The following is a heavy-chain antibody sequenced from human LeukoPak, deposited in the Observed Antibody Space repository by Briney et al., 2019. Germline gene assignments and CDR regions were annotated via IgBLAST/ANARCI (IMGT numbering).Heavy chain of an antibody. CDR3: ARGRGGYSYEAYYYYYMDV. V-gene: IGHV1-69*05. Sequence: SVKVSCKASGGTFSSYAISWVRQAPGQGLEWMGGTIPIFGTANYAQKFQGRVTITRNTSISTAYMELSSLRSEDTAVYYCARGRGGYSYEAYYYYYMDVWGKGTTVTVSS. CDR2: TIPIFGTA. CDR1: GGTFSSYA. J-gene: IGHJ6*03. D-gene: IGHD5-18*01.